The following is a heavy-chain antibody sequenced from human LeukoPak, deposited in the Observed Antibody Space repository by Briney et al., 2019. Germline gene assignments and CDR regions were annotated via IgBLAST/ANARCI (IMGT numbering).Heavy chain of an antibody. CDR1: GFTFDDYG. CDR3: AKDISAAGPPGFDY. CDR2: ISWNSGSI. V-gene: IGHV3-9*01. Sequence: GGSLRLSCAASGFTFDDYGMHWVRQAPGKGLEWVSGISWNSGSIGYADSVKGRFTISRDNAKNSLYLQMNSLRAEDTALYYCAKDISAAGPPGFDYWGQGTLVTVSS. D-gene: IGHD6-13*01. J-gene: IGHJ4*02.